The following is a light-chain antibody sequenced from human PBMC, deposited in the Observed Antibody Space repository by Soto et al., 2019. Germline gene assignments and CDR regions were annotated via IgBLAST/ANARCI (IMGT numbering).Light chain of an antibody. Sequence: DIQMTQSPSSLSASVGDRVSITCRASQIIGTYLNWYQQKPGKAPNLLVHAASNLQSGVPSRFSGSGSGTDFTLTISGLQPEDLATYYCQQVSGYPLNFGGGTKVDIK. CDR3: QQVSGYPLN. V-gene: IGKV1-39*01. CDR1: QIIGTY. J-gene: IGKJ4*01. CDR2: AAS.